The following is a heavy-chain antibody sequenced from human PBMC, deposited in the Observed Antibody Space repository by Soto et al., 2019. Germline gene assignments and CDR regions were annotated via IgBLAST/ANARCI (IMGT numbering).Heavy chain of an antibody. CDR2: ISGSGGST. V-gene: IGHV3-23*01. J-gene: IGHJ4*02. Sequence: EVQLLESGGGLVQPGGSLRLSCAASGFTFSSYAMSWVRQAPGKGLEWVSAISGSGGSTYYADSVKGRFTISRDNSKNTLYLQMSSLRADDTAVDYCAKGSHDTPENYFDYWGQGTLVTVSS. D-gene: IGHD2-15*01. CDR3: AKGSHDTPENYFDY. CDR1: GFTFSSYA.